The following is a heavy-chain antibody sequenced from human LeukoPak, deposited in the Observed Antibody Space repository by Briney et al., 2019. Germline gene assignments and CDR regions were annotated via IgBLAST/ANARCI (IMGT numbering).Heavy chain of an antibody. Sequence: QPGGSLRLSRAPSVFTFSSYELNWVCQAPGKGLEWVSYISSSGSTIYYADYVKGRFTISRDNAKNSLYLQMNSLRAEDTAVYYCARGLLIGYYYGMDVWGQGTTVTVSS. J-gene: IGHJ6*02. CDR3: ARGLLIGYYYGMDV. V-gene: IGHV3-48*03. D-gene: IGHD2-15*01. CDR2: ISSSGSTI. CDR1: VFTFSSYE.